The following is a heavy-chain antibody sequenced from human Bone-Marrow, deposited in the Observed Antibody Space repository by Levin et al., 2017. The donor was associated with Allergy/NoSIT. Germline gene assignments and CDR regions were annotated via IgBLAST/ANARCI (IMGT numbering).Heavy chain of an antibody. CDR1: GGSISSGGDY. Sequence: SQTLSLTCTVSGGSISSGGDYWSWIRQHPGKGLEWIGNIYYSGSTYYNPSLKSRVTISVDTSKNQFSLKLSSVTAADTAVYYCARDGGSYGTFDYWGQGTLVTVSS. V-gene: IGHV4-31*03. D-gene: IGHD1-26*01. CDR3: ARDGGSYGTFDY. J-gene: IGHJ4*02. CDR2: IYYSGST.